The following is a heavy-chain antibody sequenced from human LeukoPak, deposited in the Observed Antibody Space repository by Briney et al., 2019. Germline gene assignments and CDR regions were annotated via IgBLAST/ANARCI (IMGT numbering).Heavy chain of an antibody. D-gene: IGHD5-18*01. V-gene: IGHV3-74*01. J-gene: IGHJ3*02. CDR2: INSDGSDT. Sequence: GGSLILSCAASGFTFNSYWFHWVRQAPGKGLVWVSRINSDGSDTIYADSVKGRFTISRDNAKSTVYLQMNSLKAEDTAVYYCARGGYHHGFDIWGQGTMVTVSS. CDR3: ARGGYHHGFDI. CDR1: GFTFNSYW.